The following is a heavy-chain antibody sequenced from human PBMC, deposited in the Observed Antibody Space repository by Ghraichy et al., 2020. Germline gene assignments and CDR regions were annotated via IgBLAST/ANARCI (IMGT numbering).Heavy chain of an antibody. J-gene: IGHJ4*02. CDR1: SLTTYGVG. CDR3: AHRGSQSGSYWDGGYFDY. D-gene: IGHD2-21*01. CDR2: VYWDNDN. V-gene: IGHV2-5*02. Sequence: SLTTYGVGVGWIRQPPGKALEWLVFVYWDNDNRYSPSLKNRLTVTKDASKNLLVLIMTDMDPMDTGTYYCAHRGSQSGSYWDGGYFDYWGQGAQVTVSS.